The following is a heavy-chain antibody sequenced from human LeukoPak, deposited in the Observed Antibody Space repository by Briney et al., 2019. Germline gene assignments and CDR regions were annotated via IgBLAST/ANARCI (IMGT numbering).Heavy chain of an antibody. CDR2: INPNSGGT. J-gene: IGHJ4*02. CDR1: GYTFTGYY. D-gene: IGHD3-16*01. V-gene: IGHV1-2*02. CDR3: ARGGLSNMGESLDN. Sequence: ASVKVSCKSSGYTFTGYYMHWVRQAPGQGLEWMRWINPNSGGTNYAQKFQGRVTMTRDTSISTAYMELSRLRSDDTAVYYCARGGLSNMGESLDNWGQGTLVTVSS.